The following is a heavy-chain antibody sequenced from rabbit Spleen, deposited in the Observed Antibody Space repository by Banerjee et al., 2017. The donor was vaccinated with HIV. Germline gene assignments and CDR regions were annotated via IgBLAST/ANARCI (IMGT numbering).Heavy chain of an antibody. J-gene: IGHJ2*01. CDR1: GFDFSSYG. CDR2: IDTNDGDT. CDR3: ARNYVNAFDP. Sequence: QEQLVESGGGLVQPGGSLELSCKASGFDFSSYGVSWVRQAPGKGLEWIACIDTNDGDTDYANWPKCRFTISKTSSTIVTLQMTSLTAADSSSYFCARNYVNAFDPLGPGTLVTVS. D-gene: IGHD1-1*01. V-gene: IGHV1S45*01.